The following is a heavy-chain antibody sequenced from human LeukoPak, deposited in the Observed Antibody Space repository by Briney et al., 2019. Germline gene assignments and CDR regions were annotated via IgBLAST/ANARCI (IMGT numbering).Heavy chain of an antibody. J-gene: IGHJ4*02. Sequence: ASVKVSCKASGYTFTSYDINWVRQATGQGLEWMGWMNPNSGNTVYAQKFQGRVTITRNTSISTAYMELSSLRSEDTAVYYCARVAAAGTLYRKDFDYWGQGTLVTVSS. CDR2: MNPNSGNT. CDR1: GYTFTSYD. CDR3: ARVAAAGTLYRKDFDY. V-gene: IGHV1-8*03. D-gene: IGHD6-13*01.